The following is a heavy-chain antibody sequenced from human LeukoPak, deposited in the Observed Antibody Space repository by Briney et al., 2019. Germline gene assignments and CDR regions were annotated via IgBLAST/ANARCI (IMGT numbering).Heavy chain of an antibody. J-gene: IGHJ4*02. D-gene: IGHD1-14*01. V-gene: IGHV3-23*01. CDR1: GFTFSSYA. CDR2: SSGSGGSA. CDR3: AKDRPHPSAEPTNFDY. Sequence: GESLKISCAASGFTFSSYAMSWVRQAPGKGLEWVSASSGSGGSAYYADSVKGRFTIARDNSKNTLYLQMNSLRAEDTAVYYCAKDRPHPSAEPTNFDYWGQGTLVTVSS.